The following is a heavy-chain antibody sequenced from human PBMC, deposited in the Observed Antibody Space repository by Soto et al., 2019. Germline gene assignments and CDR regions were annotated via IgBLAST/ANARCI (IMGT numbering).Heavy chain of an antibody. CDR1: GFTFSSYS. J-gene: IGHJ3*02. CDR2: ISSSSSYI. D-gene: IGHD3-3*01. CDR3: ARASFYDFWSGYSPPDAFDI. V-gene: IGHV3-21*01. Sequence: GGSLRLSCAASGFTFSSYSMNWVRQAPGKGLEWVSSISSSSSYIYYADSVKGRFTISRDNAKNSLYLQMNSLRAEDTAVYYCARASFYDFWSGYSPPDAFDIWGQGTMVTVSS.